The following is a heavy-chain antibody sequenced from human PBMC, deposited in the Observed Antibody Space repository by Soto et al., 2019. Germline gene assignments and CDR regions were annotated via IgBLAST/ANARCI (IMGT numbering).Heavy chain of an antibody. Sequence: QVQLQQWGAGLLKPSETLSLTCAVYGGSFSGYYWSWIRQPPGKGLEWIGEINHSGSTNYNPSLKSRVTISVDTSKNQFSLKLSSVTAADTAVYYCATSQRFPHGYSSGWYRSRGDAFDIWGQGTMVTVSS. CDR1: GGSFSGYY. CDR3: ATSQRFPHGYSSGWYRSRGDAFDI. D-gene: IGHD6-19*01. J-gene: IGHJ3*02. CDR2: INHSGST. V-gene: IGHV4-34*01.